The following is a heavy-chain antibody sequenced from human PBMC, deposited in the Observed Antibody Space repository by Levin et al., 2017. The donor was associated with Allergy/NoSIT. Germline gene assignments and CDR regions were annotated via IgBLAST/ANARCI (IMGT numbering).Heavy chain of an antibody. J-gene: IGHJ6*02. D-gene: IGHD3-10*01. CDR2: ISYDGSNK. CDR3: ARDSDAGEWNMDV. CDR1: GFTFSSYA. Sequence: GGSLRLSCAASGFTFSSYAMHWVRQAPGKGLEWVAVISYDGSNKYYADSVKGRFTISRDNSKNTLYLQMNSLRAEDTAVYYCARDSDAGEWNMDVWGQGTTVTVSS. V-gene: IGHV3-30*04.